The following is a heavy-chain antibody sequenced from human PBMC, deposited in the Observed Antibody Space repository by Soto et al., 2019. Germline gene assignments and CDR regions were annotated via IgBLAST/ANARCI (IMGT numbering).Heavy chain of an antibody. J-gene: IGHJ4*02. CDR3: ARMPYSSGWHFDY. CDR1: GGSVSSSSYY. CDR2: IYYSGST. Sequence: SETLSLTCLVSGGSVSSSSYYWGWIRQPPGRGLEWIGSIYYSGSTSYNLSLKSRVTLSVDTSKNHFSLKLSSVTAADTAVYFCARMPYSSGWHFDYWGQGTLVTVSS. D-gene: IGHD6-19*01. V-gene: IGHV4-39*02.